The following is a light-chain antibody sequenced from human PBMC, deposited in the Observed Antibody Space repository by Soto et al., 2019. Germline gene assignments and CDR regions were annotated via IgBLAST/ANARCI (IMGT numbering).Light chain of an antibody. V-gene: IGLV1-44*01. CDR3: SAWDARLRASV. J-gene: IGLJ1*01. Sequence: QSVLTQPPSASATPGQRVTISCSGSNSNIGSYPVNWYQQVPGTAPKLLIYGNDKRPSGVPYRFSGSKSGTSASFPILGLQSEDEADDYCSAWDARLRASVFGTGTKVTVL. CDR2: GND. CDR1: NSNIGSYP.